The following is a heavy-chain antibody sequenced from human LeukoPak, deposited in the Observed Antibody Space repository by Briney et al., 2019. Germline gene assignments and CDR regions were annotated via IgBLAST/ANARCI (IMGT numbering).Heavy chain of an antibody. CDR2: MNPNSGNT. CDR3: AIPMYSSGWSGDY. Sequence: ASVKVSCKASGYTFTSYDINWVRQDTGQGLEWLGGMNPNSGNTGYAQKFQGRVTMTRNTSISTAYMQLSSLRSEDTAVYYCAIPMYSSGWSGDYWGQGTLVTVSS. V-gene: IGHV1-8*01. D-gene: IGHD6-19*01. J-gene: IGHJ4*02. CDR1: GYTFTSYD.